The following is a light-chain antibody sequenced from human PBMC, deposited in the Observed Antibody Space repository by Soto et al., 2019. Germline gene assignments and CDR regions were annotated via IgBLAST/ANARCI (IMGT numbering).Light chain of an antibody. CDR2: GAS. J-gene: IGKJ1*01. CDR1: QSAFSTY. Sequence: EIVLTQSPGTLSLSPGERATLSGRASQSAFSTYLAWYQQKPGQAPRLLIYGASSRATGIPDRFSGSGSGTDFTLTISRLEPADFAVYYCQQYGNSPWTLGQGTKVEIK. CDR3: QQYGNSPWT. V-gene: IGKV3-20*01.